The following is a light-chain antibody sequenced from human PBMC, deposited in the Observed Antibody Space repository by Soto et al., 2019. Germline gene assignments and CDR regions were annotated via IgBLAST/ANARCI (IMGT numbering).Light chain of an antibody. Sequence: QSALTQPASVSGSPGQSITISCTGTSSDIGGYNYVSWYQQYPGKAPNLIIYEVTNRPSGISYRFSGSKSGNTASLTISGLQVEDEADYYCSSFTTNRIYVFGPGTKVTVL. CDR2: EVT. CDR3: SSFTTNRIYV. V-gene: IGLV2-14*01. J-gene: IGLJ1*01. CDR1: SSDIGGYNY.